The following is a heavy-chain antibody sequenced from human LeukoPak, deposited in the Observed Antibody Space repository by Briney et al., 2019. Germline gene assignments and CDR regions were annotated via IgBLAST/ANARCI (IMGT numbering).Heavy chain of an antibody. D-gene: IGHD3-3*01. CDR3: ARDPSGVSYYYYMDV. Sequence: GGSLGLSCAASGFTFSDYYMSWIRQAPGKGLEWVSYISSSGSTIYYADSVKGRFTISRDNAKNSLYLQMNSLRAEDTAVYYCARDPSGVSYYYYMDVWGKGTTVTISS. CDR2: ISSSGSTI. CDR1: GFTFSDYY. V-gene: IGHV3-11*01. J-gene: IGHJ6*03.